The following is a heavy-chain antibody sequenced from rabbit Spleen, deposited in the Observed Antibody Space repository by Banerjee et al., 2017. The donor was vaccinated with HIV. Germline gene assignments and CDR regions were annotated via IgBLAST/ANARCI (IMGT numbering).Heavy chain of an antibody. Sequence: QEQLVESGGGLVKPEGSLKLSCTASGFSFGDRDVMCWVRQAPGKGLEWIACINTATGKGVYASWAKGRFTISKTSSTTVTLQMTSLTAADTATYFCARDLVGVIGWNFNLWGPGTLVTVS. J-gene: IGHJ4*01. CDR1: GFSFGDRDV. V-gene: IGHV1S45*01. D-gene: IGHD1-1*01. CDR2: INTATGKG. CDR3: ARDLVGVIGWNFNL.